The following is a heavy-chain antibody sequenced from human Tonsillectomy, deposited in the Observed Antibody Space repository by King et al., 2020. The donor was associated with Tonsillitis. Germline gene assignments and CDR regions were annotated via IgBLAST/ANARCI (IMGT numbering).Heavy chain of an antibody. CDR3: VRGRSAGYYGIFDY. V-gene: IGHV3-48*01. Sequence: VRLVESGGGLVQSGGSLRLSCAASGFTFSSYNMNWVRQAPGKGLEWVSYISGSSGTIDYADSVKGRFTISRDNARNSLYLQMDSLRAEDTAVYYCVRGRSAGYYGIFDYWGQGMQVAVSS. CDR2: ISGSSGTI. J-gene: IGHJ4*02. D-gene: IGHD3-22*01. CDR1: GFTFSSYN.